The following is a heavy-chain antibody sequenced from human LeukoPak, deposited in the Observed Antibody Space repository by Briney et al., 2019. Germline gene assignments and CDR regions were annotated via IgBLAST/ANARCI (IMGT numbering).Heavy chain of an antibody. CDR1: GFTVSSNY. V-gene: IGHV3-53*01. CDR2: IYSGGST. CDR3: ARGVVVAARFDY. D-gene: IGHD5-12*01. J-gene: IGHJ4*02. Sequence: GGSLRLSCAASGFTVSSNYMSWVRQAPGKGLEWVSVIYSGGSTYYADSVKGRFTISRDNSKNTLYLQVNSLRAEDTAVYYCARGVVVAARFDYWGQGTRVTVSS.